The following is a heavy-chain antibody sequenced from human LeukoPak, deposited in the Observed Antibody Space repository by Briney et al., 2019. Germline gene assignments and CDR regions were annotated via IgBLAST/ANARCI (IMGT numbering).Heavy chain of an antibody. D-gene: IGHD6-13*01. V-gene: IGHV3-43*02. CDR2: ISGDGGST. CDR1: GFTFGDYA. J-gene: IGHJ4*02. Sequence: GSLRIFFAASGFTFGDYAIPLVRQASGEGLGLVSLISGDGGSTYYADSVKGRFTISRDNSKNSLYLQMNSLRTEDTALYYCAKVYGDSWYGNFDYWGQGTLVTVSS. CDR3: AKVYGDSWYGNFDY.